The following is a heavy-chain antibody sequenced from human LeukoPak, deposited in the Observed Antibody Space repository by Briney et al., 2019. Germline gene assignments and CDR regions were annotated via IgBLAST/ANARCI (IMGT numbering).Heavy chain of an antibody. Sequence: SETLSLTCAVYGGSFSGYYWSLIRQPPGKGLEWIGEINHSGSTNYNPSLKSRVTISVDTSKNQFSLKLSSVTAADTAVYYCAGGYSYGHDYWGQGTLVTVSS. CDR1: GGSFSGYY. J-gene: IGHJ4*02. CDR2: INHSGST. CDR3: AGGYSYGHDY. V-gene: IGHV4-34*01. D-gene: IGHD5-18*01.